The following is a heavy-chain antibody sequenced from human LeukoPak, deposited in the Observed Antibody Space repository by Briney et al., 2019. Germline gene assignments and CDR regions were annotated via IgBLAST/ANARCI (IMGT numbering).Heavy chain of an antibody. CDR2: IDPSDSYT. Sequence: GESLRISCKGSGYSFTTYWITWVRQMPGKGLEWMGRIDPSDSYTNYSPSFQGHVTIPADKSNSTAYLQWSSLKASDTAMYYCARVIHLGELSLYDYWGQGTLVTVSS. D-gene: IGHD3-16*02. CDR3: ARVIHLGELSLYDY. J-gene: IGHJ4*02. CDR1: GYSFTTYW. V-gene: IGHV5-10-1*01.